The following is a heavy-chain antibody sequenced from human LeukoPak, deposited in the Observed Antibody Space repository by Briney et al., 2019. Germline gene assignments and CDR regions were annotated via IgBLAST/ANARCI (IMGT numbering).Heavy chain of an antibody. Sequence: PGGSLRLSCAASGFTFDDFAMHWVRQAPGKGLEWVSGISWNSGSIDYADSVKGRFTISRDNSKNTLYLQMNSLRAEDTAVYYCAQPNIAARPDAGYWGQGTLVTVSS. CDR1: GFTFDDFA. J-gene: IGHJ4*02. CDR3: AQPNIAARPDAGY. CDR2: ISWNSGSI. D-gene: IGHD6-6*01. V-gene: IGHV3-9*01.